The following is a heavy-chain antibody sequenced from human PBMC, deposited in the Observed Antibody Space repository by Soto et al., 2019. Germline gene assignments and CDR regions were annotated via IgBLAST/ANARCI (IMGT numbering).Heavy chain of an antibody. J-gene: IGHJ4*02. CDR1: GFSVSANY. CDR2: IYSGGST. V-gene: IGHV3-53*01. D-gene: IGHD3-16*01. Sequence: DLVESGGGLIQPGGSLRLSCAASGFSVSANYMSWVRQAPGKGLECVSAIYSGGSTVYADSVKGRFTISRDNSKNTLYLQMNSLRAEDTAVYYCARASSRWGSDAAHWGQGTLVTVSP. CDR3: ARASSRWGSDAAH.